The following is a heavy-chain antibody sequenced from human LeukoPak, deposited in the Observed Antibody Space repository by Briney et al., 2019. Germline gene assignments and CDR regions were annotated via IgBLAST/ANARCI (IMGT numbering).Heavy chain of an antibody. D-gene: IGHD2-15*01. Sequence: GGTLRLSCAATGFTVSSNYMSWVRQAPGKGLEWVSVIHNSRGTYYADSVKGRFTISRDNSKNTLYLQMNSLRAEDTAVYYCARDVRYCSGGSCSSWGPGTLVTVSS. V-gene: IGHV3-53*01. CDR2: IHNSRGT. J-gene: IGHJ4*02. CDR3: ARDVRYCSGGSCSS. CDR1: GFTVSSNY.